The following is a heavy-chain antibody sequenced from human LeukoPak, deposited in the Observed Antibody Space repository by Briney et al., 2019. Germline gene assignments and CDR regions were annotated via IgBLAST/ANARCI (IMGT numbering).Heavy chain of an antibody. CDR3: AKGGGYDSGYYYMDV. CDR1: GLTSSSYG. CDR2: ICGSGGCT. V-gene: IGHV3-23*01. D-gene: IGHD3-22*01. J-gene: IGHJ6*03. Sequence: GGTLRLSCAASGLTSSSYGMSWVRQAPGKGLEWVSAICGSGGCTYYADSVKGRFTISRDNSKNTLYLQMNSLRAEDTAVYYCAKGGGYDSGYYYMDVWGKGTTVTISS.